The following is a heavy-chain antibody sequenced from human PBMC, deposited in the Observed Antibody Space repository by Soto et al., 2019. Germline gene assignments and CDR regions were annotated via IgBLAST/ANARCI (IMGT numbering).Heavy chain of an antibody. CDR2: ISGSGGST. D-gene: IGHD3-10*01. CDR1: GFTFSSYA. V-gene: IGHV3-23*01. Sequence: GGSPRLSCAASGFTFSSYAMSWVRQAPGKGLEWVSAISGSGGSTYYADSVKGRFTISRDNSKNTLYLQMNSLRAEDTAVYYCAKSAWEPRYYGSGSWFDYWGQGTLVTVSS. J-gene: IGHJ4*02. CDR3: AKSAWEPRYYGSGSWFDY.